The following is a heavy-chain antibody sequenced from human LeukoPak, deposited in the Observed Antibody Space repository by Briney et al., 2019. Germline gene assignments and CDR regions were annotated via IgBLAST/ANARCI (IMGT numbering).Heavy chain of an antibody. J-gene: IGHJ6*02. V-gene: IGHV1-69*04. CDR3: ARDSRVVVVPAAMKYYYYGMDV. CDR1: GGTFSSYA. D-gene: IGHD2-2*01. Sequence: ASVKVSCKASGGTFSSYAISWVRQAPGQGLEWMGRIIPIFGIANYAQKSQGRVTITADKSTSTAYMELSSLRSEDTAVYYCARDSRVVVVPAAMKYYYYGMDVWGQGTTVTVSS. CDR2: IIPIFGIA.